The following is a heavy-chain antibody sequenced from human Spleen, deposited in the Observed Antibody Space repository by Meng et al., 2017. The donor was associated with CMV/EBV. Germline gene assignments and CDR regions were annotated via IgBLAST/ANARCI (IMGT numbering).Heavy chain of an antibody. CDR2: INPNSGGT. D-gene: IGHD2-2*02. J-gene: IGHJ4*02. Sequence: ASVKVSCKASGYTFNGYCVHWVRQAPGQGLEWMGWINPNSGGTNFAQKFQGRVTMTRDTSISTAYMELSRLRSDDTAVYYCARTYCSSTSCYKFPDYWGQGTLVTVSS. CDR1: GYTFNGYC. CDR3: ARTYCSSTSCYKFPDY. V-gene: IGHV1-2*02.